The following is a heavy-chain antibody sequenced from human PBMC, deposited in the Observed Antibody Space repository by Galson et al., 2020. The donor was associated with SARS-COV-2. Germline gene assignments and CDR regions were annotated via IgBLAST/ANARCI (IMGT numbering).Heavy chain of an antibody. J-gene: IGHJ6*02. CDR2: ISSSSSYI. D-gene: IGHD5-18*01. V-gene: IGHV3-21*06. CDR3: ARVWAGNSYGNYGMDV. Sequence: GESLKLSCAASGFTFSSFGMNWVRQAPGKGLEWVSSISSSSSYIYYADSVKGRFTISRDNAKNSLYLQMNGLRAEDTAVYYCARVWAGNSYGNYGMDVWGQGTTVTVSS. CDR1: GFTFSSFG.